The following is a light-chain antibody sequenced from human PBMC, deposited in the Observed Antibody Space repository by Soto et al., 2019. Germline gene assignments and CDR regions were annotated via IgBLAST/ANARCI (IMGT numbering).Light chain of an antibody. V-gene: IGKV4-1*01. J-gene: IGKJ2*01. CDR1: QSVFYSSNNKNY. CDR3: QQYYSTLYT. Sequence: DIVMTQSPDSLSVSLGERATINCKSSQSVFYSSNNKNYLAWYQQKPVQPPKLLIYWASTRESGVPDRFSGSGSGTDFTLTISSLQAEDVAVYYCQQYYSTLYTFGQGTKLEIK. CDR2: WAS.